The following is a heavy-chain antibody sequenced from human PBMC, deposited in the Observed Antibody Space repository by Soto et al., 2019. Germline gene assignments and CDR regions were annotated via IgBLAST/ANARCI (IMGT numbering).Heavy chain of an antibody. CDR3: AFGGYYYYYGMDV. D-gene: IGHD3-10*01. CDR1: GGSFSGYY. Sequence: SETLSLTCAVYGGSFSGYYWSWIRQPPGKGLEWIGEINHSGSTNYNPSLKSRVTISVDTSKNQFSLKLSSVTAADTAVYYCAFGGYYYYYGMDVWGQGTTVTV. V-gene: IGHV4-34*01. J-gene: IGHJ6*02. CDR2: INHSGST.